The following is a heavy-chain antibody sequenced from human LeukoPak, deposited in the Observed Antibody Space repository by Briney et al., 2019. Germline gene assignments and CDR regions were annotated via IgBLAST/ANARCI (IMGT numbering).Heavy chain of an antibody. CDR3: VRDSRYYDILTGYYSHGMDV. V-gene: IGHV4-34*01. J-gene: IGHJ6*02. CDR2: MNQSGST. Sequence: ADTLSLICAVYGGSFRGYYWSWIRQPPGKGGEWIGEMNQSGSTNYNPSLKSRVAISVDTSKSQISLQLSSVTAADTAVYYCVRDSRYYDILTGYYSHGMDVWGQGTTVTVSS. CDR1: GGSFRGYY. D-gene: IGHD3-9*01.